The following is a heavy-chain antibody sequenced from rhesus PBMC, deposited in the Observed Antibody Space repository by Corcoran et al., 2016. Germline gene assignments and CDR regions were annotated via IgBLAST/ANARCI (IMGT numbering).Heavy chain of an antibody. D-gene: IGHD2-21*01. CDR2: IYGNSAST. CDR3: ARQVVVYNRFDV. Sequence: QVQLQESGPGLVKPSETLSLTCSVSGGAISDSYYWNWIRQPPGKGLEWIGNIYGNSASTYYNPSRKSRVTMSKDTSKNQFFLKLSCVTAADAAVYYCARQVVVYNRFDVGGAGVLVTVSS. CDR1: GGAISDSYY. J-gene: IGHJ5-1*01. V-gene: IGHV4S9*01.